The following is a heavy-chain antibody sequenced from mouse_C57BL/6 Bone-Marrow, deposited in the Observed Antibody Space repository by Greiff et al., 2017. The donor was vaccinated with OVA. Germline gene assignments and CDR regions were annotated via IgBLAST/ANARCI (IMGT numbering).Heavy chain of an antibody. J-gene: IGHJ2*01. V-gene: IGHV1-82*01. Sequence: QVQLKESGPELVKPGASVKISCKASGYAFSSSWMNWVKQRPGKGLEWIGRIYPGDGDTNYNGKFKGKATLTADKSSSTAYMQLSSLTSEDSAVYFCARKDFDYWGQGTTLTVSS. CDR3: ARKDFDY. CDR2: IYPGDGDT. CDR1: GYAFSSSW.